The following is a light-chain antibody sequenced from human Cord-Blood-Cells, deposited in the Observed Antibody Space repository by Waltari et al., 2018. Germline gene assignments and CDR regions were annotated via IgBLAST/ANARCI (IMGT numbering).Light chain of an antibody. CDR2: EVS. J-gene: IGLJ1*01. CDR3: SSYTSSSTLV. V-gene: IGLV2-14*01. Sequence: QSALTQPASVSGSPGQSITISCTGTSSDVGGYNYVSWYQQHPGKAPKLMMYEVSNRPSGVSNRFSGSKSGNTASLTISGLQAEDEAEYYCSSYTSSSTLVFGTGTKVTVL. CDR1: SSDVGGYNY.